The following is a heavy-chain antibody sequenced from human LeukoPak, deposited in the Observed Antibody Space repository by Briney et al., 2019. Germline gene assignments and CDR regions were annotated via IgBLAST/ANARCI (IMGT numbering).Heavy chain of an antibody. CDR2: IYYSGST. CDR3: ASSSSGWYGSFDY. Sequence: PSETLSLTCTVSGGSISSSSYYWGWIRQPPGKGLEWIGSIYYSGSTYYNPSLKSRVTISVDTSKNQFSLKLSSVTAADTAVYYCASSSSGWYGSFDYWGQGTLVTVSS. V-gene: IGHV4-39*01. J-gene: IGHJ4*02. D-gene: IGHD6-19*01. CDR1: GGSISSSSYY.